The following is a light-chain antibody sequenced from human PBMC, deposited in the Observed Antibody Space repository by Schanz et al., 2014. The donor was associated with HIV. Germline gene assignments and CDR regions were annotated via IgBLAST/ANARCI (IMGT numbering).Light chain of an antibody. Sequence: QSVLTQPASVSGSPGQSISISCTGTSGDVGSYNYVSWYQQHPGKAPKLMIYDVSNRPSGVSRRFSGSKSGNTASLTISGLQAEDEADYYCCSYTTTSTYVFGAGTKLTVL. CDR3: CSYTTTSTYV. CDR1: SGDVGSYNY. V-gene: IGLV2-14*03. J-gene: IGLJ1*01. CDR2: DVS.